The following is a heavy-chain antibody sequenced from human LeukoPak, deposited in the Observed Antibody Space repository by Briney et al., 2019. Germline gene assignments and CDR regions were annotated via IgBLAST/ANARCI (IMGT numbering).Heavy chain of an antibody. CDR3: ARGIGGRKIGYYMDV. CDR1: GGSISSSSYY. Sequence: PSETLSLTCTVSGGSISSSSYYWGWIRQPPGKGLEWIGCIYYTGSTYYNPSLKSRVTISVDTSKNQFSLKLSSVTAADTAVYYCARGIGGRKIGYYMDVWGKGTTVTVSS. D-gene: IGHD2-15*01. CDR2: IYYTGST. J-gene: IGHJ6*03. V-gene: IGHV4-39*07.